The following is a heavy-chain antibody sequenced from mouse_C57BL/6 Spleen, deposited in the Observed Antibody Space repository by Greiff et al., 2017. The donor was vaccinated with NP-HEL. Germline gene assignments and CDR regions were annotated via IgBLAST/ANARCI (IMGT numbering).Heavy chain of an antibody. CDR3: ARRERYFDV. J-gene: IGHJ1*03. CDR2: ISDGGSYT. V-gene: IGHV5-4*03. CDR1: GFTFSSYA. Sequence: DVKLVESGGGLVKPGGSLKLSCAASGFTFSSYAMSWVRQTPEKRLEWVATISDGGSYTYYPDNVKGRFTISRDNAKNNLYLQMSHLKSEDTAMYYCARRERYFDVWGTGTTVTVSS.